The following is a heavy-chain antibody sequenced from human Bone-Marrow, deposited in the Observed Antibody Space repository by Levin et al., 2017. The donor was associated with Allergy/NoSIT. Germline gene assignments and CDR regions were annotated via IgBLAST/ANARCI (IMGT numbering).Heavy chain of an antibody. V-gene: IGHV4-4*02. CDR3: VREPNSTVTAFDI. CDR1: GGSINMNNW. D-gene: IGHD4-17*01. J-gene: IGHJ3*02. Sequence: SQTLSLTCAVSGGSINMNNWWSWVRQTPGKGLEWIGEIYHRGNTNYNPTLKSRVTISMDGSKNQFFLKLTSVTAADTAVYYCVREPNSTVTAFDIWGQGTVVTVSS. CDR2: IYHRGNT.